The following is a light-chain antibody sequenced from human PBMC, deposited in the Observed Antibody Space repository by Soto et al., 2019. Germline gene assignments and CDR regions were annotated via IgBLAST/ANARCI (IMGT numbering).Light chain of an antibody. CDR3: QHYGSSPFT. Sequence: EIVLTQSPGTLSLSPGERATLSCRVSQSVSSSYLAWYQQKPGQAPRLLIYGASSRATGIPDRFSGSGSGTDFTLTISRLEPEDFAVYYCQHYGSSPFTFGPGTKVDI. J-gene: IGKJ3*01. CDR1: QSVSSSY. CDR2: GAS. V-gene: IGKV3-20*01.